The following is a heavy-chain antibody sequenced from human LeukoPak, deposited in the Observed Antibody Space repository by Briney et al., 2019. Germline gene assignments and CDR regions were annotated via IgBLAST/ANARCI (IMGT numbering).Heavy chain of an antibody. CDR2: VSGSSDFT. CDR3: ARAPANDYDNSGYYSSFDY. V-gene: IGHV3-23*01. J-gene: IGHJ4*02. D-gene: IGHD3-22*01. Sequence: GGSLRLSCAASGFSFSSNTLSWVRQAPGKGLEWVSSVSGSSDFTYYADSVKGRFSISRDTSKNNLYLQMNSLRDEDTAVYYCARAPANDYDNSGYYSSFDYWGRGTLVTVSS. CDR1: GFSFSSNT.